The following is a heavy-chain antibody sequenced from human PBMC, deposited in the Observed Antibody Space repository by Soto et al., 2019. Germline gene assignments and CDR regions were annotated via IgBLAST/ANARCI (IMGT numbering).Heavy chain of an antibody. CDR1: GYTFTSYA. J-gene: IGHJ4*02. CDR2: ISAYNGNT. Sequence: QVQLVQSGAEVKKPGASVKVSCKASGYTFTSYAISWVRQAPGQGLEWMGWISAYNGNTNYAQKLQGRVTMTTDTATSTAYLELRSLRSEEASVSWCARDLPPVDSWGQGALVTFSS. CDR3: ARDLPPVDS. V-gene: IGHV1-18*01.